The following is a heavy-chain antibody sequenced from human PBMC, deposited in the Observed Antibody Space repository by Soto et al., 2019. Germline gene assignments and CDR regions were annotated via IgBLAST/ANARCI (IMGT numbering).Heavy chain of an antibody. V-gene: IGHV4-59*01. D-gene: IGHD4-17*01. CDR2: IFYTGST. CDR1: GGSIRGYD. CDR3: ARSARGSDYVSLDF. Sequence: SQTLRLTWAVAGGSIRGYDCRWIRQHTGKGLEWIANIFYTGSTNYNPSLKSRVTISVDTSKNQFSLKLTSVTAEDTAVYFCARSARGSDYVSLDFWVQRTFGTVSP. J-gene: IGHJ4*02.